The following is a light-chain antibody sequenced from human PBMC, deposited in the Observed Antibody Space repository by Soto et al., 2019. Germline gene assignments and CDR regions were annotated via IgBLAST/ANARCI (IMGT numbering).Light chain of an antibody. J-gene: IGKJ4*01. Sequence: EKVMTQSPATLSVSPGERATLSCRASQNVKTRLAWYQQKPGQAPRLLIYDAFTRATGIPARFSGSASWTEFTLTISSLQAEDFAVYYCQQYYEWPLTFGGGTKVEIK. V-gene: IGKV3-15*01. CDR3: QQYYEWPLT. CDR2: DAF. CDR1: QNVKTR.